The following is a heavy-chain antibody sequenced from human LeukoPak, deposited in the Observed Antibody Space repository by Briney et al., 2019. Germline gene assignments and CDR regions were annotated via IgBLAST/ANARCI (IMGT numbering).Heavy chain of an antibody. CDR1: GGSFSGYY. CDR2: AYYSGHT. J-gene: IGHJ4*02. CDR3: ARHPFATPFDY. V-gene: IGHV4-59*08. D-gene: IGHD2-15*01. Sequence: SETLSLTCAVYGGSFSGYYWSWIRQLPGKGLEWIGYAYYSGHTNYNSSLKSRVTMSLDTSKSQFSLRLSSVTAADTPVYFCARHPFATPFDYWGPGTLVTVSS.